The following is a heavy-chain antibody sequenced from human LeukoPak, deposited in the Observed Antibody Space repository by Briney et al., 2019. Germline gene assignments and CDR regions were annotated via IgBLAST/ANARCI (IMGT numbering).Heavy chain of an antibody. D-gene: IGHD6-13*01. V-gene: IGHV3-23*01. J-gene: IGHJ4*02. CDR1: GFTFSSHA. CDR2: VSTSGATT. CDR3: AKDAGEGSGWYYFDY. Sequence: GGSLRPSCAASGFTFSSHAMNWVRQAPGKGLEWVSTVSTSGATTYYADSVRGRFTISRDNFKNTVYLHMNSLRAEDTAVYYCAKDAGEGSGWYYFDYWGQGTLVTVSS.